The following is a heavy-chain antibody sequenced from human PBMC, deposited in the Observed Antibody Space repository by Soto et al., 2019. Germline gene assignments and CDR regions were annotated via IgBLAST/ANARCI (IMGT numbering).Heavy chain of an antibody. Sequence: SVKVSCKASGGTFSSYAISWVRQAPGQGLEWMGGIIPIFGTANYAQKFQGRVTITADESTSTAYMELSSLRSEDTAVYYCARDLTILTMVRGATYYYYYGMDVWGQGTTVTVSS. CDR1: GGTFSSYA. CDR3: ARDLTILTMVRGATYYYYYGMDV. J-gene: IGHJ6*02. V-gene: IGHV1-69*13. CDR2: IIPIFGTA. D-gene: IGHD3-10*01.